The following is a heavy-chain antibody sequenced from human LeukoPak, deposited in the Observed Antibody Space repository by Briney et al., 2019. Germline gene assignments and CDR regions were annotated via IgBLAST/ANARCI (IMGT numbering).Heavy chain of an antibody. CDR2: INPNSGGT. J-gene: IGHJ3*02. CDR3: ARWPQSNTVTADAFDI. V-gene: IGHV1-2*04. Sequence: GASVKVSCKASGYTFTGYYMHWVRQAPGQGLEWMGWINPNSGGTNYAQKFQGWVTMTRNTSISTAYMELSSLRSEDTAVYYCARWPQSNTVTADAFDIWGQGTMVTVSS. D-gene: IGHD4-17*01. CDR1: GYTFTGYY.